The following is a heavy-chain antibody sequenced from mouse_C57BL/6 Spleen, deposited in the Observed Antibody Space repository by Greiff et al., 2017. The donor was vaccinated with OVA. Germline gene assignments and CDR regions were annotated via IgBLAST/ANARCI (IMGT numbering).Heavy chain of an antibody. CDR3: ARYDYDFYAMDY. Sequence: QVQLQQSGAELVKPGASVKISCKASGYAFSSYWMNWVKQRPGKGLEWIGQIYPGDGDTNYNGKFKGKATLTADKSSSTAYMQLSSLPSEDSAVYFCARYDYDFYAMDYWGQGTSVTVSS. CDR1: GYAFSSYW. D-gene: IGHD2-4*01. V-gene: IGHV1-80*01. CDR2: IYPGDGDT. J-gene: IGHJ4*01.